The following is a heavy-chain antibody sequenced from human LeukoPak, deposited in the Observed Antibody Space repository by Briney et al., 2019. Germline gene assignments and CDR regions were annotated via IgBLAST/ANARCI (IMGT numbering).Heavy chain of an antibody. CDR3: TRDSGEGGGFDY. CDR1: GFTFGDYA. CDR2: IRSKAYGGTT. J-gene: IGHJ6*04. V-gene: IGHV3-49*04. Sequence: PGGSLRLSCTASGFTFGDYAMSWVRQAPGKGLEWVGFIRSKAYGGTTEYAASVKGRFTISRDDSKSIAYLQMNSLKTEDTAVYYCTRDSGEGGGFDYWGKGTTVTVSS. D-gene: IGHD3-16*01.